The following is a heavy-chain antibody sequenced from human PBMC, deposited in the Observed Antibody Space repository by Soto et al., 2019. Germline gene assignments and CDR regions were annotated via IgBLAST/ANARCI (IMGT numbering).Heavy chain of an antibody. CDR1: GFSFDDYA. D-gene: IGHD6-25*01. CDR3: AKLLGSNGWFAP. CDR2: ISWNSGSI. Sequence: EVQLVESGGGLVQPGRSLRLSCAASGFSFDDYAMHWVRQAPGKGLEWVSGISWNSGSIGYAASVEGRFTISRDNAKNSLYLKMNSLRAEDTALYYCAKLLGSNGWFAPWGQGTLVTVSS. V-gene: IGHV3-9*01. J-gene: IGHJ5*02.